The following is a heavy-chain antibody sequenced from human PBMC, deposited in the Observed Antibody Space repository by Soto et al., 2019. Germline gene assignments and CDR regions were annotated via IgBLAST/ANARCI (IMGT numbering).Heavy chain of an antibody. J-gene: IGHJ6*02. CDR3: ARASPVVTDV. D-gene: IGHD5-18*01. CDR2: IYYSENT. Sequence: SETMSVTCTVSGVSISSGDCYWSWIRQTPGKGLEWIGYIYYSENTYYNPSLKSRVAISGDTSKNQFSLKLSSVTAADTAVYYCARASPVVTDVWGQGTTVTVSS. V-gene: IGHV4-30-4*01. CDR1: GVSISSGDCY.